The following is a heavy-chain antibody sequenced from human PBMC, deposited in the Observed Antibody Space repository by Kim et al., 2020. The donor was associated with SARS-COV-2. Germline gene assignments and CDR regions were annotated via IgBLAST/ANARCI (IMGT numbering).Heavy chain of an antibody. Sequence: GGSLRLSCAASGFTFSSYGMHWVRQAPGKGLEWVAVIWYDGSNKYYADSVKGRFTISRDNSKNTLYLQMNSLRAEDTAVYYCAKLGNYDSTRRDAFDIWGQGTMVTVSS. J-gene: IGHJ3*02. CDR3: AKLGNYDSTRRDAFDI. CDR2: IWYDGSNK. D-gene: IGHD3-22*01. CDR1: GFTFSSYG. V-gene: IGHV3-33*06.